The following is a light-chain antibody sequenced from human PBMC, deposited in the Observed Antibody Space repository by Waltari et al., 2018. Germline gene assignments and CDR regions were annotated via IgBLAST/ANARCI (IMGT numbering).Light chain of an antibody. CDR3: QQYCSTPWT. CDR2: WAS. Sequence: DIVMTQSPDSLAVSLGERATTNCKSSQSVLCNSYNNLAWYQQKPGHPPKLLIYWASTRESGFPDRFNGSGSGTDFTLTISSLQAADVAVYYCQQYCSTPWTFGQGTKVEIK. V-gene: IGKV4-1*01. CDR1: QSVLCNSYNN. J-gene: IGKJ1*01.